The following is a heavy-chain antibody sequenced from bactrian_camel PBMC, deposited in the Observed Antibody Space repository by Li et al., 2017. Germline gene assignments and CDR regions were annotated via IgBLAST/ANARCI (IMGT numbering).Heavy chain of an antibody. V-gene: IGHV3S26*01. CDR3: AAGRVTWIVVSERLAPEKYDV. CDR1: GYTYSIYC. CDR2: RIRSTGTT. D-gene: IGHD1*01. Sequence: HVQLVESGGGSVQAGGSLRLSCAADGYTYSIYCMAWFRQAPEKARERVARIRSTGTTTYADSVKGRFTISEDVAKNTLYLRMNFLKPEDTAMYYCAAGRVTWIVVSERLAPEKYDVWGQGTQVTVS. J-gene: IGHJ4*01.